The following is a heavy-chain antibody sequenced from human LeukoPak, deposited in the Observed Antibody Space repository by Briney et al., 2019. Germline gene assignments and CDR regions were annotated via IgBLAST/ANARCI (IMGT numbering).Heavy chain of an antibody. D-gene: IGHD6-19*01. CDR1: GFTFSSYG. J-gene: IGHJ4*02. CDR3: AKPRSGWYDYDY. V-gene: IGHV3-30*18. CDR2: VSYDGSNK. Sequence: GGSLRLSCAASGFTFSSYGMHWVRQAPGKGLEWVAVVSYDGSNKYYADSVKGRFTISRDNSKNTLYLQMNSLRVEDTAVYYCAKPRSGWYDYDYWGQGTLVTVSS.